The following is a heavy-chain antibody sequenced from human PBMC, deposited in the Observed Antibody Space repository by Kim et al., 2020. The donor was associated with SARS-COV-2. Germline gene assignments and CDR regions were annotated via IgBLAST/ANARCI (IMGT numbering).Heavy chain of an antibody. D-gene: IGHD6-19*01. Sequence: SETLSLTCAVYGGSFSGYYWSWIRQPPGKGLEWIGEINHSGSTNYNPSLKSRVTISVDTSKNKFSLRLSSVTAADTAVYYCARGGAAVAGSSAKYYYYMDVRGQGTTVPVSS. J-gene: IGHJ6*03. V-gene: IGHV4-34*01. CDR2: INHSGST. CDR1: GGSFSGYY. CDR3: ARGGAAVAGSSAKYYYYMDV.